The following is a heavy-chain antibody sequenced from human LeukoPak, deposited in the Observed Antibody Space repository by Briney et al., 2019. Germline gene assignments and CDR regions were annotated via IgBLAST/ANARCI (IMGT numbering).Heavy chain of an antibody. Sequence: GGSLRLSCAASGFTFSSYSMSGVRQAPGKGLEWVSLLHSGGSTYYADSVKGRFTISRDNSKNTLYLQMNSLRAEDTAVYYCARRERRGYTYGRGTLDIWGQGTMVTVSS. CDR2: LHSGGST. D-gene: IGHD5-18*01. CDR1: GFTFSSYS. J-gene: IGHJ3*02. CDR3: ARRERRGYTYGRGTLDI. V-gene: IGHV3-66*01.